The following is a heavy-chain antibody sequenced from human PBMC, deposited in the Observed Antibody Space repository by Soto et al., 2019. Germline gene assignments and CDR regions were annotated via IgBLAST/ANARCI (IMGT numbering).Heavy chain of an antibody. D-gene: IGHD3-3*01. Sequence: SETLSLTCAVYGGSFSGYYWSWIRQPPGKGLEWIGEINHSGSTNYNPSLKSRVTISVDTSKNQFSLKLSSVAAADTAVYYCARGNRFENWFDLWGPGTLVIVSS. V-gene: IGHV4-34*01. CDR3: ARGNRFENWFDL. CDR1: GGSFSGYY. J-gene: IGHJ5*02. CDR2: INHSGST.